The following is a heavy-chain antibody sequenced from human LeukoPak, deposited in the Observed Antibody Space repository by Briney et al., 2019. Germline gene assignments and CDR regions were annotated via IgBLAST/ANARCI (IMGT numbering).Heavy chain of an antibody. CDR2: ISDTGATT. V-gene: IGHV3-23*01. CDR3: TKAPGNSCLGSFCFPFDS. D-gene: IGHD2/OR15-2a*01. CDR1: GFSFSTYS. Sequence: GGSLRLSCAASGFSFSTYSMSWVRQAPGKGLEWVSVISDTGATTFYADSVKGRFTVSRDNSKNTLYLQMNSRRAEDTAIYYFTKAPGNSCLGSFCFPFDSWGQGTLVTVSS. J-gene: IGHJ4*02.